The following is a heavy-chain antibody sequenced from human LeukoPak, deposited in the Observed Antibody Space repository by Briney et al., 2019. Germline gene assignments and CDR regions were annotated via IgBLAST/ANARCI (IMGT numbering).Heavy chain of an antibody. CDR1: GFTVSSNY. CDR3: ARLVVVITYFDY. Sequence: GGSLRLSCAASGFTVSSNYMSWVRQAPGKGLEWVANIKQDGSEKYYVDSVKGRFTISRDNAKNSLYLQMNSLRAEDTAVYYCARLVVVITYFDYWGQGTLVTVSS. J-gene: IGHJ4*02. CDR2: IKQDGSEK. V-gene: IGHV3-7*01. D-gene: IGHD3-22*01.